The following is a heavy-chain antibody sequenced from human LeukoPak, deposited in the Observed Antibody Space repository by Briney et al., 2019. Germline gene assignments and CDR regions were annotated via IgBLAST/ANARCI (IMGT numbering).Heavy chain of an antibody. D-gene: IGHD6-19*01. CDR2: ISWNGGST. CDR1: GFTFNDYG. Sequence: GRSLRLSCAASGFTFNDYGMHWVRQAPGKGLEWVSSISWNGGSTGYADSVKGRFTISRDNAMNSLYLQMNSPRPEDTALYYCAKGGSGWSGRLDPWGQGTLVTVSS. CDR3: AKGGSGWSGRLDP. J-gene: IGHJ5*02. V-gene: IGHV3-9*01.